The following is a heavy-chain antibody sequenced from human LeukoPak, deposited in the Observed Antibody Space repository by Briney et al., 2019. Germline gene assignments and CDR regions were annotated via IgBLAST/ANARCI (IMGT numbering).Heavy chain of an antibody. D-gene: IGHD4-11*01. Sequence: KPSETLSLTCAVSGGSLSNYYWTWIRQPPGKGLERIAYIYYSGSTNYNPSLKSRVAISVDTSKNQFSLKLTSVTAADTAMYYCARLRGNYFPDFWGQGTLVTVSS. CDR2: IYYSGST. V-gene: IGHV4-59*01. CDR3: ARLRGNYFPDF. J-gene: IGHJ4*02. CDR1: GGSLSNYY.